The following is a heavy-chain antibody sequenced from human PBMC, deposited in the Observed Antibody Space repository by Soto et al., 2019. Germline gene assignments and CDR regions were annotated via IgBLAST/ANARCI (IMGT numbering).Heavy chain of an antibody. V-gene: IGHV3-23*01. Sequence: GGSLILSCAASGFTFSSYAMSWVRKAPGKGLEWVSGFSGSGGSTYYADSVKGRFTIARDNSKNTLYLQMNSLRAEDTAVYYCAKEIQYCSGGSCALYYYYGMDVWGQGATVTVSS. D-gene: IGHD2-15*01. CDR1: GFTFSSYA. CDR2: FSGSGGST. CDR3: AKEIQYCSGGSCALYYYYGMDV. J-gene: IGHJ6*02.